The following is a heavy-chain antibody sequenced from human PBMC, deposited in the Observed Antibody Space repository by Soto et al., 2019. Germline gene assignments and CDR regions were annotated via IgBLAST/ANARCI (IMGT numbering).Heavy chain of an antibody. CDR2: ISGDGSAT. V-gene: IGHV3-23*01. J-gene: IGHJ3*01. Sequence: EVKLLESGGGLVQPGGSLRLSCAASGFRFWTYSMSWVRQAPGKGLEWVSGISGDGSATYYTDSLKGQFTVSRDNSKDTLFLQMNTLRVEDTAVYYCAKTRLYDNKDYHRDGFDVWGPGTVVTVS. D-gene: IGHD3-22*01. CDR1: GFRFWTYS. CDR3: AKTRLYDNKDYHRDGFDV.